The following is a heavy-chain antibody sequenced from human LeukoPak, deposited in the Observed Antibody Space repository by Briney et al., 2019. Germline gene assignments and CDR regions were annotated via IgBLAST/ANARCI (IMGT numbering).Heavy chain of an antibody. CDR2: ITWKSGTV. CDR1: GLTLDDYD. Sequence: PGRSLRLSCAASGLTLDDYDMHWVRQAPGKGLEWVSRITWKSGTVRYADSVKGRFTISRDNAKNPLYLQMKRLRAEDTALYYCTKGLDGMDVWGQGTTVTVSS. V-gene: IGHV3-9*01. CDR3: TKGLDGMDV. J-gene: IGHJ6*02.